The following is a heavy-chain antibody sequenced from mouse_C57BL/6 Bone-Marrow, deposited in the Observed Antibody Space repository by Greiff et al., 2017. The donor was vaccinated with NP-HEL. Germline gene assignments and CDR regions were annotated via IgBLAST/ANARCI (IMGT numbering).Heavy chain of an antibody. J-gene: IGHJ2*01. Sequence: PGQGLEWIGEIDPSDSYTNYNQKFKGKATLTVDTSSSTAYMQLSSLTSEDSAVYYCARNDGYYGGYWGQGTTLTVSS. V-gene: IGHV1-50*01. CDR3: ARNDGYYGGY. CDR2: IDPSDSYT. D-gene: IGHD2-3*01.